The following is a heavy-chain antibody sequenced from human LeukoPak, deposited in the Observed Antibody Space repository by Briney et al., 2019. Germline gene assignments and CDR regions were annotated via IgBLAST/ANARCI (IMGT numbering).Heavy chain of an antibody. J-gene: IGHJ2*01. D-gene: IGHD3-22*01. V-gene: IGHV3-9*01. CDR1: GFTFDDYA. CDR3: AKAPYYDSSKDWYFDL. CDR2: ISWNSGSI. Sequence: GRSLRLSCAASGFTFDDYAMHWVRQAPGKGLEWVSGISWNSGSIGYADSVKGRFTISRDNAKNSLYLQMNSLRAEDTALYYCAKAPYYDSSKDWYFDLWGRGTLVTVSS.